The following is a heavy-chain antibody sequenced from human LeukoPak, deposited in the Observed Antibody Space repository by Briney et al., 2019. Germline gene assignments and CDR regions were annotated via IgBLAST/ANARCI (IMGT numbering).Heavy chain of an antibody. V-gene: IGHV3-21*01. Sequence: GGYLRLSCEASAFSFSSYNMDWDRQTPGKGLEWISSITTSSSYTFYADSVKVRFTISRDNARNSLYLQMNSLTAEDTAVYYCARDPYSGAYGDTYYYYMDVWGKGTTVTISS. D-gene: IGHD1-26*01. CDR3: ARDPYSGAYGDTYYYYMDV. J-gene: IGHJ6*03. CDR1: AFSFSSYN. CDR2: ITTSSSYT.